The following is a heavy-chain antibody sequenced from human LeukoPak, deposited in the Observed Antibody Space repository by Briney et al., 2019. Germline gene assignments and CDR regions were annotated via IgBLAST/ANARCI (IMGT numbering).Heavy chain of an antibody. Sequence: GASVKVSCKASGYTFTSYYIHWVRQAPGQGLEWMGWINPKNGGTIYAPKFQGRVTMTRDTSISTAYMEVSRLRSEDTAVYFCARVFHPYYYDSRGYKVVSDYYYYYMDVWGKGTTVTVSS. D-gene: IGHD3-22*01. CDR1: GYTFTSYY. J-gene: IGHJ6*03. CDR3: ARVFHPYYYDSRGYKVVSDYYYYYMDV. CDR2: INPKNGGT. V-gene: IGHV1-2*02.